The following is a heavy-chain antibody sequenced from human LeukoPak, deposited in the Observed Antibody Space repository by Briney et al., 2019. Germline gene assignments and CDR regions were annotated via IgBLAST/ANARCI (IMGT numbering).Heavy chain of an antibody. CDR1: GDSISTYH. CDR2: MQSTGNS. CDR3: ARDKRHSYGRYFAH. J-gene: IGHJ4*02. D-gene: IGHD5-18*01. V-gene: IGHV4-59*01. Sequence: PSETLSLTCSVSGDSISTYHWNWIRKPPGKGPEWIAYMQSTGNSKYNPSLKGRATMSVDTSKNQVVLNLSSVTAADTAVYYCARDKRHSYGRYFAHWGQGILVTVSS.